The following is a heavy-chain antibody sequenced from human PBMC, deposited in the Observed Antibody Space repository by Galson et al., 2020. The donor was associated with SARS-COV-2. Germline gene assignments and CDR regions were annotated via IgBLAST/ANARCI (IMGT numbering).Heavy chain of an antibody. CDR2: VNPSRDTT. CDR3: ARDKRRDGEVGYVFDY. V-gene: IGHV1-46*01. J-gene: IGHJ4*02. Sequence: GESLKISCKASGYTFTNYYIHWVRQAPGQGLQWMGRVNPSRDTTVYAQSFQGRVTMTTDRSTSTVFMELSSLRSEDTAIFYCARDKRRDGEVGYVFDYWGQGTLVTVSS. CDR1: GYTFTNYY. D-gene: IGHD3-22*01.